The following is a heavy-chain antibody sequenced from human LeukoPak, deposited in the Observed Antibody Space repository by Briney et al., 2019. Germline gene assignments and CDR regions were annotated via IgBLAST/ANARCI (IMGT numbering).Heavy chain of an antibody. CDR3: ARAPVGYCTNGVCYRGYYYYYMDV. D-gene: IGHD2-8*01. V-gene: IGHV1-2*02. Sequence: ASVKVSCKASGYTFTGYYMHWVRQAPGQGLEWMGWINPNSGGTNDAQKFQGRVTMTRDTSISTAYMELSRLRSDDTAVYYCARAPVGYCTNGVCYRGYYYYYMDVWGKGTTVTVSS. CDR1: GYTFTGYY. CDR2: INPNSGGT. J-gene: IGHJ6*03.